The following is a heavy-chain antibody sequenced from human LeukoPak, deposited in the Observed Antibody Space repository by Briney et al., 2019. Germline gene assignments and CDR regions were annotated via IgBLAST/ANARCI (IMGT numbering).Heavy chain of an antibody. CDR1: GYTFIDYY. CDR2: ISPNSGGT. D-gene: IGHD1-26*01. J-gene: IGHJ4*02. CDR3: AKGGGRYSVDY. V-gene: IGHV1-2*02. Sequence: ASVKVSCKASGYTFIDYYMHWVRQAPGQGLEWIGWISPNSGGTKYVQKFQGRVTMTRDTSITTVYMELSGLSFDDTAVYYCAKGGGRYSVDYWGQGTLVIVSS.